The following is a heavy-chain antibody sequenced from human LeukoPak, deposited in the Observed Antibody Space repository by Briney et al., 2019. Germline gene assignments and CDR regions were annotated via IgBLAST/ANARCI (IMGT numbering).Heavy chain of an antibody. Sequence: PSETLSLTCAVSGGSISSSNWWSWVRQPPGKGLEWIGEIYHSGSTNYNPSLKSRVTISVDKSKNQFSLKLSSVTAADTAVYYCARDPLTTVVTPSGAFDIWGQGTMVTVSS. D-gene: IGHD4-23*01. CDR3: ARDPLTTVVTPSGAFDI. CDR2: IYHSGST. CDR1: GGSISSSNW. V-gene: IGHV4-4*02. J-gene: IGHJ3*02.